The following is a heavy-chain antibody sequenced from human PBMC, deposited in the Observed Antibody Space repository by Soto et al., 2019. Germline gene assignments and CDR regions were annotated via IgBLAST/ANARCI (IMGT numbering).Heavy chain of an antibody. CDR3: ARLVGYPPKVPDDY. D-gene: IGHD2-21*01. Sequence: GESLEISFKGSGYSFTSYWISWVRQLPGKGLEWRGRIDASDSYTNYSPSFQGHVTISADKSISTAYLQWSSLKASDTAMYYCARLVGYPPKVPDDYWGQGTLVTVSS. V-gene: IGHV5-10-1*01. CDR1: GYSFTSYW. J-gene: IGHJ4*02. CDR2: IDASDSYT.